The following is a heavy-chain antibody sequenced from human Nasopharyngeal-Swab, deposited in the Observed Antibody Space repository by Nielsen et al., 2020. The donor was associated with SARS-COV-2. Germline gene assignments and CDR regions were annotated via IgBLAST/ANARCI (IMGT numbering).Heavy chain of an antibody. CDR3: ARDQKLWFGESADYYYYGMDV. J-gene: IGHJ6*02. V-gene: IGHV4-4*07. CDR2: IYTSGST. Sequence: CTVSGGSISSYYWSWIRQPAGKGLEWIGRIYTSGSTNYNPSLKSRVTMSVDTSKNQFSLKLSSVTAADTAVYYCARDQKLWFGESADYYYYGMDVWGQGTTVTVSS. CDR1: GGSISSYY. D-gene: IGHD3-10*01.